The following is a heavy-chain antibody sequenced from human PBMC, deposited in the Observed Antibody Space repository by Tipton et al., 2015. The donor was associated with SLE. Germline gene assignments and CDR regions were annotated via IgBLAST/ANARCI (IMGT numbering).Heavy chain of an antibody. CDR3: AKDAGNSRFDY. Sequence: SLRLSCAASGFTFDDYAMHWVRQAPGKGLEWVSGISWNSGSIGYADSVKGRFTISRDNAKNSLYLQMNSLRAEDTTLYYCAKDAGNSRFDYWGQGTLVTVSS. D-gene: IGHD4-23*01. J-gene: IGHJ4*02. CDR1: GFTFDDYA. CDR2: ISWNSGSI. V-gene: IGHV3-9*01.